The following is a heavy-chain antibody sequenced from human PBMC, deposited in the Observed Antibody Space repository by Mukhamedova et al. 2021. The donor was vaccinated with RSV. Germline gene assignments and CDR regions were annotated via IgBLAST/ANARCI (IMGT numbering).Heavy chain of an antibody. D-gene: IGHD1-1*01. CDR2: IYWDDDR. J-gene: IGHJ4*02. Sequence: IRQPPGEALEWLALIYWDDDRYYSPSLKSRPTITKNTPKNQVILTMTNMNPLDTGTYYFAHKLEIRKFDYWGQGTLVT. V-gene: IGHV2-5*02. CDR3: AHKLEIRKFDY.